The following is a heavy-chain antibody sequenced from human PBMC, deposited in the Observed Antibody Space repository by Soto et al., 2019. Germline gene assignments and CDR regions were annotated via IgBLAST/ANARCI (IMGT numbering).Heavy chain of an antibody. CDR1: GYTFTSYD. V-gene: IGHV1-8*01. J-gene: IGHJ5*02. D-gene: IGHD6-13*01. CDR3: ARGVYGSSRGYTGSAP. CDR2: MNPNSGNT. Sequence: ASVKVSCKASGYTFTSYDINWVRQATGQGLEWMGWMNPNSGNTGYAQKFQGRVTMTRNTSISTAYMELSSLRSEDTAVYYWARGVYGSSRGYTGSAPWGKGTLVPVSP.